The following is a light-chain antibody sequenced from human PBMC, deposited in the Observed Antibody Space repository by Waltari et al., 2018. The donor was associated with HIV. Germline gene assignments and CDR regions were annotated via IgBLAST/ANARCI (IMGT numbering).Light chain of an antibody. J-gene: IGKJ5*01. CDR1: QSLLQSNGYND. CDR3: MEPLQAT. V-gene: IGKV2-28*01. Sequence: IVMTQSPLSLPVTRVEPASISCRSSQSLLQSNGYNDLYWYLKKPGQSPQLLIYLGYDRASRVPVRFSGSGSGTDFTLKISRVKAEDVGIYYCMEPLQATFGQGTRLEIK. CDR2: LGY.